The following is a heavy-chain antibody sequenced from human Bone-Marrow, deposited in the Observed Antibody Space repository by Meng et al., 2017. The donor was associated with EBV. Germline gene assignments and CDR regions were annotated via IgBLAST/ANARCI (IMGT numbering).Heavy chain of an antibody. D-gene: IGHD3-10*01. J-gene: IGHJ4*02. CDR3: ASESGRGFTPDY. CDR2: LIPMSGAP. CDR1: GGTFSSDA. V-gene: IGHV1-69*01. Sequence: GQLVESVAEVKKPGSSVKVSCKTSGGTFSSDAISWVRQAPGQGLVWLGGLIPMSGAPYYAQNFQGRVTITADESTSTHYMELSNLRSEDTAMYYCASESGRGFTPDYWGQGTLVTVSS.